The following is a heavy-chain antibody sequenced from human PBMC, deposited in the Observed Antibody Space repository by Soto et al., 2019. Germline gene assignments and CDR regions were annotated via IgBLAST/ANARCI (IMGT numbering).Heavy chain of an antibody. J-gene: IGHJ6*02. CDR3: ARGDSTDCSNGVCSFFYNHDMDV. Sequence: ASVKVYCKASGYSFTDYHIHWVRQAPGQGLEWLGRINPKSGGTSTAQKFQGWVTMTTDTSISTASMELTRLTSDDTAIYYCARGDSTDCSNGVCSFFYNHDMDVWGQGTTVTVSS. CDR1: GYSFTDYH. D-gene: IGHD2-8*01. V-gene: IGHV1-2*04. CDR2: INPKSGGT.